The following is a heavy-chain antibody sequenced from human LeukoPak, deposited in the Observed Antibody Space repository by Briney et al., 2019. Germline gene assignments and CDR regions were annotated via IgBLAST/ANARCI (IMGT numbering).Heavy chain of an antibody. V-gene: IGHV1-46*01. Sequence: GASVKVSCKASGYTFTSYYMHWVRQAPGQGLEWMGIINPSGGSTSYAQKFQGRVTMTRDTSTSTVYMELSSLRSEDTAVYYCASPGESVVMVAASLDYWGQGTLVTVSS. CDR3: ASPGESVVMVAASLDY. CDR1: GYTFTSYY. CDR2: INPSGGST. D-gene: IGHD2-15*01. J-gene: IGHJ4*02.